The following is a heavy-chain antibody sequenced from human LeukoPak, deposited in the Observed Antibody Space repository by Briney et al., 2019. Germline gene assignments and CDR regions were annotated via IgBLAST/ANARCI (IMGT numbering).Heavy chain of an antibody. Sequence: GSSVKVSCKASGGTFSSYAISWVRQAPGQGLEWMGGIIPIFGTANYAQKFKGRVTMTRDISTNTVYMELSSLTSEDTAVYYCARAWESIAGYYFDYWGQGTLVTVSS. D-gene: IGHD1-26*01. J-gene: IGHJ4*02. CDR1: GGTFSSYA. CDR3: ARAWESIAGYYFDY. V-gene: IGHV1-69*05. CDR2: IIPIFGTA.